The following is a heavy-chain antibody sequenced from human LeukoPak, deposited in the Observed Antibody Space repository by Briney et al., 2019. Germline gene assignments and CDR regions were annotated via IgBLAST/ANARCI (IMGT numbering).Heavy chain of an antibody. V-gene: IGHV1-2*06. D-gene: IGHD3-3*01. Sequence: ASVKVSSKASGYTFTGYYMHWVRQAPGQGLEWMGRLNPNSGVTNFAQRFQGRVTMTRDTSISTAYMELSSLRSDDTAVYYCARGDYDFWSGPFSYWGQGTLVTVSS. CDR1: GYTFTGYY. J-gene: IGHJ4*02. CDR2: LNPNSGVT. CDR3: ARGDYDFWSGPFSY.